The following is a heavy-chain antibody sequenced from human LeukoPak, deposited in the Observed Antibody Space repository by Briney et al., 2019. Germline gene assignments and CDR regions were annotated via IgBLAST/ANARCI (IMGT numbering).Heavy chain of an antibody. V-gene: IGHV1-69*01. J-gene: IGHJ6*02. CDR1: GGIFSSYA. D-gene: IGHD6-13*01. CDR3: ARVGGIAAAGRRDYYGMDV. CDR2: IIPIFGTA. Sequence: SVKVSCKASGGIFSSYAISWVRQAPGQGLEWMGGIIPIFGTANYAQKFQGRVTITADESTSTAYMELSSLRSEDTAVYYCARVGGIAAAGRRDYYGMDVWGQGTTVTVSS.